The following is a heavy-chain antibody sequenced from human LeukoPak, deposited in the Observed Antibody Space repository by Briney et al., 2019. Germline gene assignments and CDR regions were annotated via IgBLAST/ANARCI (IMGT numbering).Heavy chain of an antibody. D-gene: IGHD3-3*01. CDR1: GFTFSSYW. CDR2: IKQVGSEK. V-gene: IGHV3-7*01. Sequence: GGSLRLSCAASGFTFSSYWMSWVRQAPGKGLEWVANIKQVGSEKYYVDSVKGRFTISRDNAKNSLYLQMNSLRAEDTAVYYCARDISIWSGYYTMGGNWFDPWGQGTLVTVSS. CDR3: ARDISIWSGYYTMGGNWFDP. J-gene: IGHJ5*02.